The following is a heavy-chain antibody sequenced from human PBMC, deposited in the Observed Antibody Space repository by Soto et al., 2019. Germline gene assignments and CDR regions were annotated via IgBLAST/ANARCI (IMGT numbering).Heavy chain of an antibody. CDR3: TRLSRGSYPD. CDR2: IRSKANSYAT. CDR1: GFTFSGSA. Sequence: EVQLVESGGGLVQPGGSLKLSCAASGFTFSGSAMHWVRQASGKGLEWVGRIRSKANSYATAYAASVKGRFTISRDDSKNTAYLQMNSLKTEDTAVYYCTRLSRGSYPDWGQGTLVTVSS. D-gene: IGHD1-26*01. J-gene: IGHJ4*02. V-gene: IGHV3-73*02.